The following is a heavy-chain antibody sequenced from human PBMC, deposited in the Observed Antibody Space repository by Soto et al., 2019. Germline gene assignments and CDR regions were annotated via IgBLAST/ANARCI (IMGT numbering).Heavy chain of an antibody. CDR1: GFTFSNAW. CDR2: IKSKTDGGTT. D-gene: IGHD2-15*01. CDR3: TTEIVVVVAATEYFQH. Sequence: GGSLRLSCAASGFTFSNAWMSWVRQAPGKGLEWVGRIKSKTDGGTTDYAAPVKGRFTISRDDSKNTLYLKMNSLKTEDTAVYYCTTEIVVVVAATEYFQHWGQGTLVTVSS. J-gene: IGHJ1*01. V-gene: IGHV3-15*01.